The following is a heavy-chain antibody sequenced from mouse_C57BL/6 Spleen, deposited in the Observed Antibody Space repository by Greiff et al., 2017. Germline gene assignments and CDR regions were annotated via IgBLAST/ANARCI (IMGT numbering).Heavy chain of an antibody. J-gene: IGHJ1*03. CDR2: IYPRSGNN. CDR3: AREDGYGDFDV. CDR1: GYTFTSYG. V-gene: IGHV1-81*01. Sequence: VQLQQSGAELARPGASVKLSCKASGYTFTSYGISWVKQRTGQGLEWIGEIYPRSGNNYYNEKFKGKATLTADKSSSTAYMELRSLTSEDSAVYFCAREDGYGDFDVWGTGTTVTVSS.